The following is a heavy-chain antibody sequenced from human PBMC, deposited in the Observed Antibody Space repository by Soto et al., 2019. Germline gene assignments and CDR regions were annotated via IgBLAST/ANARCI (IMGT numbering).Heavy chain of an antibody. CDR3: ARRDWSGSTSHFYFDY. Sequence: SETLSLTCAVSGGSIISSNWWKWVRQPPGKGLEWIGESYHSGSTYYKPSLKSRVAMSVDTSNNQFSLKLTSATAADTAVYYCARRDWSGSTSHFYFDYWGQGVLVTVSS. CDR2: SYHSGST. J-gene: IGHJ4*02. V-gene: IGHV4-4*02. CDR1: GGSIISSNW. D-gene: IGHD3-9*01.